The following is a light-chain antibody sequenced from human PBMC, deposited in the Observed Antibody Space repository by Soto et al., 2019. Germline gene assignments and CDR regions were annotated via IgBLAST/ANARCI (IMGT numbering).Light chain of an antibody. CDR1: QSVASND. V-gene: IGKV3-20*01. Sequence: EIVLTQSPGTLPLSPGERATLSCRASQSVASNDLAWYQQKPGQAPRLLIYATSGRATGIPDRFSGSGSGTDFTLTISRLEPEDFAVYYCQQYGSAPLTFGQGTNVDIK. CDR2: ATS. CDR3: QQYGSAPLT. J-gene: IGKJ1*01.